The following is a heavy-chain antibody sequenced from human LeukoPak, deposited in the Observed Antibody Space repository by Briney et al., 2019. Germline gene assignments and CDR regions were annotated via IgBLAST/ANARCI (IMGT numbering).Heavy chain of an antibody. CDR1: GGSFSGYY. D-gene: IGHD2-15*01. V-gene: IGHV4-34*01. CDR2: INHSGST. CDR3: ARGRSGRSSVNWYFDL. J-gene: IGHJ2*01. Sequence: KPSETLSLTCAVYGGSFSGYYWTWIRQPPGKGLEWIGEINHSGSTSYNPSLKSRVTISVNTSKNLFSLKLTSVTAADTAVYYCARGRSGRSSVNWYFDLWGRGILVSVSS.